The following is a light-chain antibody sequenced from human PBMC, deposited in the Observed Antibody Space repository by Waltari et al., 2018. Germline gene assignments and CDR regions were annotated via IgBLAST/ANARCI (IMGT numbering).Light chain of an antibody. CDR2: EVN. Sequence: QSALPQPRSVSGSPGQSVTISCAGTSSDVGAYNHVSWYQQSPGTAPKLLIYEVNNRPSGVPDRFAASKSGNTASLTISGLRAEDEADYYCCSYAGDYTLVFGGGTKLTVL. CDR1: SSDVGAYNH. V-gene: IGLV2-11*01. CDR3: CSYAGDYTLV. J-gene: IGLJ2*01.